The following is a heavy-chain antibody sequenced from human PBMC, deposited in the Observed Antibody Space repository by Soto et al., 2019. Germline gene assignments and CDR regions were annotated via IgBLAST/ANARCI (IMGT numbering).Heavy chain of an antibody. V-gene: IGHV4-30-2*03. J-gene: IGHJ5*02. Sequence: SETLSLTYAVSGGSISSGGYSWSWIRQPPGKGLEWIGYIYYSGHTYYNPSLKSRVTISVDTSKNQFSLKLSAVTAADTAVYYCAMSLWFGNTPNWFDPWGQGTLVTVSS. CDR2: IYYSGHT. CDR3: AMSLWFGNTPNWFDP. D-gene: IGHD3-10*01. CDR1: GGSISSGGYS.